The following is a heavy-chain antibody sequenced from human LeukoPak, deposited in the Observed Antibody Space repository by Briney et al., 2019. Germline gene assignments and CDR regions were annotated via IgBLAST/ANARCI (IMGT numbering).Heavy chain of an antibody. Sequence: SETLSLTCTVSGDSISSYYWSWIRQPPGKGLEWIGYLYNSGSTNYNPSLKSRVTISVDTSKNQFSLKLSSVTAADTAVYYCARAHNYVLTLDYWGQGTLVTVSS. V-gene: IGHV4-59*01. CDR1: GDSISSYY. J-gene: IGHJ4*02. CDR3: ARAHNYVLTLDY. CDR2: LYNSGST. D-gene: IGHD3-16*01.